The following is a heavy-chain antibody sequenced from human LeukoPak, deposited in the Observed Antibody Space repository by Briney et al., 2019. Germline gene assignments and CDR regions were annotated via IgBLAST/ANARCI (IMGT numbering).Heavy chain of an antibody. CDR2: IKQDGSEK. CDR3: ARVYLEEKSRWRHLDC. J-gene: IGHJ4*02. Sequence: GGSLRLSCTASGFTFGEYAVSWFRQAPGKGLEWVANIKQDGSEKDYLDSVTGRLTISRDNAGDLSYIEMNSMRVEDTAVYYCARVYLEEKSRWRHLDCWGQGTLVTVS. CDR1: GFTFGEYA. D-gene: IGHD6-13*01. V-gene: IGHV3-7*03.